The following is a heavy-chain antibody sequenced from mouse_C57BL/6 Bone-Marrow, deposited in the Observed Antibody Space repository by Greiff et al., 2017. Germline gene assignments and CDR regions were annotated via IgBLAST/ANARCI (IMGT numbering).Heavy chain of an antibody. CDR2: INPNNGGT. CDR3: APIYYYGSRYFDV. V-gene: IGHV1-26*01. CDR1: GSTFTDYY. Sequence: EVQLQQPGPELVQPGASVKISCKASGSTFTDYYMNWVKQSHGKSLEWIGDINPNNGGTSYNQKFKGKATLTVDTSSSTAYMELCSLTPEVSAVYYCAPIYYYGSRYFDVWGTGTTVTVSS. J-gene: IGHJ1*03. D-gene: IGHD1-1*01.